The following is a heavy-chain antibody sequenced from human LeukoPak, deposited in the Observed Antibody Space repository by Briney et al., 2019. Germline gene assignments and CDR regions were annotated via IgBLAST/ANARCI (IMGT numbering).Heavy chain of an antibody. CDR3: ARVPYVFDL. V-gene: IGHV3-74*01. J-gene: IGHJ3*01. CDR1: GFTFSNYW. CDR2: INRDGSST. Sequence: GGSLRLSCAASGFTFSNYWMHWVRQAPGKGLVWVSRINRDGSSTDYLDSVKGRFTISRDNARNTLYLQMNSMRAEDTAVYYCARVPYVFDLWGQGTMVTVSS.